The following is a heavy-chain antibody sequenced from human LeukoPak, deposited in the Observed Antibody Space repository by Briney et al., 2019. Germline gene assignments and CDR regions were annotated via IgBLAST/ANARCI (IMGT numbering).Heavy chain of an antibody. Sequence: GGSLRLSCATSGFTFSTYGMHWVRQAPGKGLEWVAFIGYDGSEIHYADSVKGRFTISRDNSKNTMHLQMGGLRGEDTAVYYCAKRGKDSPGYYNYFDSWGQGTLVTVSS. D-gene: IGHD3-22*01. CDR2: IGYDGSEI. V-gene: IGHV3-30*02. CDR3: AKRGKDSPGYYNYFDS. CDR1: GFTFSTYG. J-gene: IGHJ4*02.